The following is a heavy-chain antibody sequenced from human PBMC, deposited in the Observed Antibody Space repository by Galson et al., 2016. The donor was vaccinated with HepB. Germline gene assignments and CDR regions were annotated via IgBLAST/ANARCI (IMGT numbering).Heavy chain of an antibody. D-gene: IGHD3-16*01. CDR1: GYTFAYYW. Sequence: QSGAEVKTPGESLKISCKASGYTFAYYWIGWVRQVPGEGLEWMGVIYPGDSDIRYSPSFQGQVTISADKSTSTAYLQWSSLRASDTAKYYCVKQRGRLFWGIIDFDHWGQGTLVTVSS. CDR2: IYPGDSDI. J-gene: IGHJ4*02. V-gene: IGHV5-51*01. CDR3: VKQRGRLFWGIIDFDH.